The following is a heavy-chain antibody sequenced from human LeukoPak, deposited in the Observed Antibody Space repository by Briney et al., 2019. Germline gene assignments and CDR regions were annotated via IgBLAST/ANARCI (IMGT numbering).Heavy chain of an antibody. D-gene: IGHD3-22*01. V-gene: IGHV1-69*05. CDR2: TIPIFGTA. Sequence: ASVKVSCKASGGTFSSYAISWVRQAPGQGLEWMGGTIPIFGTANYAQKFQGRVTITTDESTSTAYMELSSLRSEDTAVYYRARGSSYYYDSSDYLGYFDYWGQGTLVTVSS. CDR1: GGTFSSYA. CDR3: ARGSSYYYDSSDYLGYFDY. J-gene: IGHJ4*02.